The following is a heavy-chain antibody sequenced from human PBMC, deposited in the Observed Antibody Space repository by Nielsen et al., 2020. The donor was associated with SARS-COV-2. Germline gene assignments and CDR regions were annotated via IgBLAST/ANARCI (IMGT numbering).Heavy chain of an antibody. Sequence: WIRQPPGKGLEWVSYISSSSSTIYYADSVKGRFTISRDNAKNSLYLQMNSLRDEDTAVYYCARGWEYYYDSSGYYDPYYFDYWGRGTLVTVSS. CDR3: ARGWEYYYDSSGYYDPYYFDY. D-gene: IGHD3-22*01. J-gene: IGHJ4*02. V-gene: IGHV3-48*02. CDR2: ISSSSSTI.